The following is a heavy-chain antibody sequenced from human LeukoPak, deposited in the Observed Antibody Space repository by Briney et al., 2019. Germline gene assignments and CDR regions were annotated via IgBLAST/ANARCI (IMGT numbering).Heavy chain of an antibody. CDR2: IKPKRGAT. CDR3: ARVREWEEISGAIPDYFDY. CDR1: GYTFTGHF. D-gene: IGHD3-3*01. V-gene: IGHV1-2*02. J-gene: IGHJ4*02. Sequence: ASVKVSCKASGYTFTGHFMNWVRQAPEQGLEWMGWIKPKRGATAYAQKFQGRVTMTRDTAINTAYLELSSLTSDDTAVYYCARVREWEEISGAIPDYFDYWGQGTLTTVSS.